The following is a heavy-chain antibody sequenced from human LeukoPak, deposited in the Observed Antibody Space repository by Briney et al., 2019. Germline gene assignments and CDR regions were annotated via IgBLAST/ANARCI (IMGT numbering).Heavy chain of an antibody. CDR1: GGSISSSSYY. CDR3: AREFPRPHWYFDL. V-gene: IGHV4-39*07. Sequence: PSETLSLTCTVSGGSISSSSYYWGWIRQPPGKGLEWIGSIYYSGSTYYNPSLKSRVTISVDTSKNQFSLKLSSVTAADTAVYYCAREFPRPHWYFDLWGRGTLVTVSS. CDR2: IYYSGST. J-gene: IGHJ2*01.